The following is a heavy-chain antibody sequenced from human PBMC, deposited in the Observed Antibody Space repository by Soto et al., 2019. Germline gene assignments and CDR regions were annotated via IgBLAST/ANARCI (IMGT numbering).Heavy chain of an antibody. CDR1: GDSVSSNSAA. CDR3: ARDPGYFYGLDV. V-gene: IGHV6-1*01. CDR2: TYCRSKWYN. Sequence: SQTLSLTCAISGDSVSSNSAAWNWIRQSPSRGLEWLGRTYCRSKWYNDYAVSVKSRITFNPDTSKNHFSLQLTSVTPEDTAVYYCARDPGYFYGLDVWGQGTTVTVSS. J-gene: IGHJ6*02.